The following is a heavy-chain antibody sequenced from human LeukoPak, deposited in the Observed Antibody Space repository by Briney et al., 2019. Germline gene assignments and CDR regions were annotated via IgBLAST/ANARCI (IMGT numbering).Heavy chain of an antibody. Sequence: GGSLRLSCAASGFTFSSYGMHRVRQAPGKGLEWVAVISYDGSNKYYADSVKGRFTISRDNSKNTLYLQMNSLRAEDTAVYYCAKPPWTGTPAFDIWGQGTMVTVSS. D-gene: IGHD1-1*01. CDR2: ISYDGSNK. CDR1: GFTFSSYG. CDR3: AKPPWTGTPAFDI. J-gene: IGHJ3*02. V-gene: IGHV3-30*18.